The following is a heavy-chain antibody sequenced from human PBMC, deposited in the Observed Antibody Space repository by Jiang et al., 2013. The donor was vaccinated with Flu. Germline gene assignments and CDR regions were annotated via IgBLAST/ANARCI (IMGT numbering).Heavy chain of an antibody. CDR3: ASQARGGXSADYYFDF. CDR2: INPNSGGT. CDR1: GYTFTGYY. J-gene: IGHJ4*02. D-gene: IGHD3-10*01. Sequence: VQLVESGAEVRKPGASVKVSCKASGYTFTGYYMHWVRQAPGQGLEWMGWINPNSGGTNYAQKFQGWVTMTRDTSISTAYMEMSRLTSDDTAVYYCASQARGGXSADYYFDFWGQGTLVTVSS. V-gene: IGHV1-2*04.